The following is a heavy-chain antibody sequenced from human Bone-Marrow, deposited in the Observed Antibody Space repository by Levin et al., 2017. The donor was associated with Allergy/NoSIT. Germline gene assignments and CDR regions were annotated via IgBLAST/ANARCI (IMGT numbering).Heavy chain of an antibody. D-gene: IGHD2-8*01. J-gene: IGHJ5*02. V-gene: IGHV3-33*01. CDR1: GFNFKTYG. Sequence: GGSLRLSCSASGFNFKTYGMHWIRQAPGKGLEWVAVVWNDGSNKYYGDSVKGRFAVSRDNSENIMYLQMNNLRAEDTAVYYCAAEERYCTTRECYRETGRGWFEPWGQGTLVTVSS. CDR3: AAEERYCTTRECYRETGRGWFEP. CDR2: VWNDGSNK.